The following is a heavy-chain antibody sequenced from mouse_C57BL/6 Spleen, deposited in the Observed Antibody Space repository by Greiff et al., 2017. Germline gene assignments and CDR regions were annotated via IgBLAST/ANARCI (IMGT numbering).Heavy chain of an antibody. CDR2: ISYDGSN. V-gene: IGHV3-6*01. Sequence: VQLQQSGPGLVKPSQSLSLTCSVTGYSITSGYYWNWIRQFPGNKLEWMGYISYDGSNNYNPSLKNRISITRDTSKNQFCLKLNSVTTEDTATYYCARIVYDYDGFDYWGQGTTLTVSS. J-gene: IGHJ2*01. D-gene: IGHD2-4*01. CDR1: GYSITSGYY. CDR3: ARIVYDYDGFDY.